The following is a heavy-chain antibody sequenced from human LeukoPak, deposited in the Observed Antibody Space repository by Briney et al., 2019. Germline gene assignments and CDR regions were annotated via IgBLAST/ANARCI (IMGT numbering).Heavy chain of an antibody. CDR3: ARYVTYGSGKYYFDY. Sequence: SETLSLTCTVSGASISSYYWSWIRQPPGKGLEWIGYIYYSGSTNYNPTLKSRVAISVDTSKNHISLNLSSVTAADTAVYFCARYVTYGSGKYYFDYWGQGSLVTVSS. CDR1: GASISSYY. CDR2: IYYSGST. J-gene: IGHJ4*02. D-gene: IGHD3-10*01. V-gene: IGHV4-59*01.